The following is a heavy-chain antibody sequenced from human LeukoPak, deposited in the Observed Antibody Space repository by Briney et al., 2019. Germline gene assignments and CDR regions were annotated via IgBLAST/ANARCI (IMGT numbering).Heavy chain of an antibody. Sequence: ASVKVSCKASGYTFTSYGISWVRQAPGQGLEWMGWISAYNGNTNYAQKLQGRVTMTTDTSTSTAYMELRSLRSDDTAVYFCARVSKGYCGGYCYSDYWGQGTLVTVSS. D-gene: IGHD2-21*02. J-gene: IGHJ4*02. CDR2: ISAYNGNT. CDR3: ARVSKGYCGGYCYSDY. CDR1: GYTFTSYG. V-gene: IGHV1-18*01.